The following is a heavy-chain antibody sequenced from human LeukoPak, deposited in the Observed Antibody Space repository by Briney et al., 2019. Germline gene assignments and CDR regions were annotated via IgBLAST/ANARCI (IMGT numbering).Heavy chain of an antibody. D-gene: IGHD6-19*01. Sequence: ASVKVSCKASGYTFTGYYMHWARQAPGQGLEWMGRINPNSGGTNYAQKFQGRVTMTRDTSISTAYMELSRLRSDDTAVYYCASESIAVAGTAYWGQGTLVTVSS. V-gene: IGHV1-2*06. CDR2: INPNSGGT. J-gene: IGHJ4*02. CDR3: ASESIAVAGTAY. CDR1: GYTFTGYY.